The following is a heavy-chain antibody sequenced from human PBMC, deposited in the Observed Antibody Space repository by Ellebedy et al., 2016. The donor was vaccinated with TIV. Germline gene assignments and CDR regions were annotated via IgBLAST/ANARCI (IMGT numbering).Heavy chain of an antibody. CDR2: IKSDRSST. V-gene: IGHV3-74*01. Sequence: GGSLRLSXAASGFTFSNYWMHWVRQAPGKGLVWVSRIKSDRSSTTYADSVKGRFTISRDNAKNTLYLQMNSLRAEDTAVYYCARDPGELLPGLADYWGQGTLVTVSS. J-gene: IGHJ4*02. D-gene: IGHD1-26*01. CDR1: GFTFSNYW. CDR3: ARDPGELLPGLADY.